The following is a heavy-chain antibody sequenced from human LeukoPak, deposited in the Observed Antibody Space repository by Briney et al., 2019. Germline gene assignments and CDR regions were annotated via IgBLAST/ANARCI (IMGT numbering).Heavy chain of an antibody. CDR2: IYSGGST. CDR1: GFTVSSNY. Sequence: PGGSLRLSCAASGFTVSSNYMNWVRQAPGKGLEWVSVIYSGGSTYFADSVKGRFTISGDNSKNTLYLQMNSLRAEDTAVYYCARDLEYRTAGRFDPWGQGTLVTVSS. CDR3: ARDLEYRTAGRFDP. J-gene: IGHJ5*02. D-gene: IGHD6-6*01. V-gene: IGHV3-66*01.